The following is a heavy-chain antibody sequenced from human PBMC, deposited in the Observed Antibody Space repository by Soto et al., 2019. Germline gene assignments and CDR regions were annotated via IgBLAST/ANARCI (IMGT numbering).Heavy chain of an antibody. J-gene: IGHJ5*02. CDR1: GFTFSSYS. D-gene: IGHD6-6*01. CDR3: ARTRAARLLLSSWFDP. CDR2: ISSSSSYI. Sequence: GGSLRLSCAASGFTFSSYSMNWVRQAPGKGLEWVSSISSSSSYIYYADSVKGRFTISRDNAKNSLYLQMNSLRAEDTAVYYCARTRAARLLLSSWFDPWGQGTLVTVSS. V-gene: IGHV3-21*01.